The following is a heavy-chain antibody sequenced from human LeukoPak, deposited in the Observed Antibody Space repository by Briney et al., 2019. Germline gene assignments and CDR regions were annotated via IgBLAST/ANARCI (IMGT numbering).Heavy chain of an antibody. CDR2: IYHSGST. Sequence: SETLSLTCTVSGYSISSGYYWGWIRQPPGKGLEWIGSIYHSGSTYYNPSLKSRVTISVDTSKNQFSLKLSSVTAADTAVYYCASRKDCSGGSCNNWYFDLWGRGTLVTVSS. CDR1: GYSISSGYY. V-gene: IGHV4-38-2*02. D-gene: IGHD2-15*01. CDR3: ASRKDCSGGSCNNWYFDL. J-gene: IGHJ2*01.